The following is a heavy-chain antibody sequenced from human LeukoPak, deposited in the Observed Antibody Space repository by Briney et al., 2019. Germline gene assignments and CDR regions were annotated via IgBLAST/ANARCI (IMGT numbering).Heavy chain of an antibody. Sequence: RSGGSLRLSCAASGFTFSSYSMNWVRQAPGKGLEWVSSISSSSSYIYYADSVKGRFTISRDNAENSLYLQMNSLRDEDTAVYYCARVRGTYYRGGFDIWGQGTVVTVSS. D-gene: IGHD1-26*01. CDR3: ARVRGTYYRGGFDI. J-gene: IGHJ3*02. CDR2: ISSSSSYI. V-gene: IGHV3-21*01. CDR1: GFTFSSYS.